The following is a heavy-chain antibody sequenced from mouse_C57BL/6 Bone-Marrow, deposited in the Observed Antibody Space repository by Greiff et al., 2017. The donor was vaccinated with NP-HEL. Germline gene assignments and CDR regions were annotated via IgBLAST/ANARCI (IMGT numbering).Heavy chain of an antibody. CDR1: GYTFTSYW. Sequence: QVQLQQPGAELVKPGASVKLSCKASGYTFTSYWMHWVKQRPGQGLEWIGMIHPNSGSTNYNEKFKSKATLTVDKSSSTAYMQLSSLTSEDSAVYYCARGRLRRENYFDYWGQGTTLTVSS. J-gene: IGHJ2*01. D-gene: IGHD2-4*01. CDR3: ARGRLRRENYFDY. CDR2: IHPNSGST. V-gene: IGHV1-64*01.